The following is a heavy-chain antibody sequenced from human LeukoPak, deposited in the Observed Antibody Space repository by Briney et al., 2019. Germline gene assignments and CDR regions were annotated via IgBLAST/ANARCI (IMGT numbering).Heavy chain of an antibody. CDR3: ARDGYNPIDY. J-gene: IGHJ4*02. V-gene: IGHV4-39*06. Sequence: PSETLSLTCTVSGGSISSSSYYWGWIRQPPGKGLEWIGTIYYSGSSYYNASLKSRVTISVDTSKNQFPLKLGSVTAADTAVYYCARDGYNPIDYWGQGTLVTVSS. CDR1: GGSISSSSYY. CDR2: IYYSGSS. D-gene: IGHD5-24*01.